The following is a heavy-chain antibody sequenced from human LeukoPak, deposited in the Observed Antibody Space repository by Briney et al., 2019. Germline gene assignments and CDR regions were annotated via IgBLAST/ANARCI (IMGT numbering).Heavy chain of an antibody. CDR1: GFTFSTYW. V-gene: IGHV3-74*01. D-gene: IGHD6-13*01. J-gene: IGHJ4*02. CDR3: ARLYSSSSSDY. Sequence: GGSLRLSCAASGFTFSTYWMHWVRQAPGKGLAWVSRITSDGSSTSYADSVKGRFTISRDNAKNTLYLQMNSLRAEDTAVYYCARLYSSSSSDYWGQGTLVTVSS. CDR2: ITSDGSST.